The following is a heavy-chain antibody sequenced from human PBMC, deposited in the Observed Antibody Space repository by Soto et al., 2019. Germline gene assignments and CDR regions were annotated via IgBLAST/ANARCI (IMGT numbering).Heavy chain of an antibody. J-gene: IGHJ6*02. CDR3: AKDNTDYYGMDV. Sequence: HPGGSLRLSCAASGFTFSSYAMSWVRQAPGKGLEWVSAISGSGGSTYYADSVKGRFTISRDNSKNTLYLQMNSLRAEDTAVYYCAKDNTDYYGMDVWGQGTTVTVSS. V-gene: IGHV3-23*01. CDR1: GFTFSSYA. CDR2: ISGSGGST.